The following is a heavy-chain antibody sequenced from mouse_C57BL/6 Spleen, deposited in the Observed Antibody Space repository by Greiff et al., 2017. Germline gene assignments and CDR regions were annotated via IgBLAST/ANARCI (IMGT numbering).Heavy chain of an antibody. V-gene: IGHV1-61*01. Sequence: QVQLQQPGAELVRPGSSVKLSCKASGYTFTSYWMDWVKQRPGQGLEWIGNIYPSDSETHYNQKFKDKATLTVDKSSSTAYMQLSSLTSEDSAVYYCARRPHYYDYDGYAMDYWGQGTSGTVSS. D-gene: IGHD2-4*01. CDR2: IYPSDSET. CDR1: GYTFTSYW. J-gene: IGHJ4*01. CDR3: ARRPHYYDYDGYAMDY.